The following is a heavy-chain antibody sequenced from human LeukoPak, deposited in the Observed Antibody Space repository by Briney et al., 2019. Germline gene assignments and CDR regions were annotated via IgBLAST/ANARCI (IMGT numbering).Heavy chain of an antibody. V-gene: IGHV4-38-2*02. Sequence: PSETLSLTCTVSGHSIIDSYYWGWIRQPPGKGLEWIGSIYHTGSTYYNPSLKSRVTISVDTSKNQFSLKLSSVTAADTAVYYCARDGGLWLDYWGQGTLVTVSS. CDR2: IYHTGST. CDR1: GHSIIDSYY. J-gene: IGHJ4*02. D-gene: IGHD5-18*01. CDR3: ARDGGLWLDY.